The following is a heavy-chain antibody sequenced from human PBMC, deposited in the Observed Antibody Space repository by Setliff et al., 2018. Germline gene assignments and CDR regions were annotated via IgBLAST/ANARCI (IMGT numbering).Heavy chain of an antibody. J-gene: IGHJ6*03. CDR3: ANEHGTTVTVENYHYYMDV. CDR2: TIPNFGTA. V-gene: IGHV1-69*13. CDR1: GYTLSKYY. D-gene: IGHD4-4*01. Sequence: SVKVSCKASGYTLSKYYMHWVRQAPGQGLEWLGGTIPNFGTAHYAQKFQGRVTITADESTSTAYMELSSLKSEDTAVYYCANEHGTTVTVENYHYYMDVWGKGTTVTVSS.